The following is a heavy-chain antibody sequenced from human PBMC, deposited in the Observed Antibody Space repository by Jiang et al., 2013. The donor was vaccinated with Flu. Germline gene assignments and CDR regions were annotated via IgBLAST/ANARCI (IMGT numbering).Heavy chain of an antibody. D-gene: IGHD2-15*01. V-gene: IGHV4-30-4*01. Sequence: VKPSQTLSLTCTVSGGSISSGDYYWSWIRQPPGKGLEWIGYIRYSGNTFYNPSLKSRLSISLDTSTDQFSLKLSSVTAADTAVYFCARRPRINCSGDVCYSRYFDYWGQGTLVTVSS. CDR1: GGSISSGDYY. CDR3: ARRPRINCSGDVCYSRYFDY. CDR2: IRYSGNT. J-gene: IGHJ4*02.